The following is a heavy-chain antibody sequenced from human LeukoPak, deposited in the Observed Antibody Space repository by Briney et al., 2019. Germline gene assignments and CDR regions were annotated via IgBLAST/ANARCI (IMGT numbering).Heavy chain of an antibody. V-gene: IGHV3-23*01. CDR3: ARPYSSGWDDAFDI. D-gene: IGHD6-19*01. CDR1: GFTFSTFA. Sequence: GGSLRLSCAASGFTFSTFAMIWVRQPPGKGLEWVSSIFPSGGEIHYADSVRGRFTISRDNSKSTLSLQMNSLRAEDTAVYYCARPYSSGWDDAFDIWGQGTMVTVSS. J-gene: IGHJ3*02. CDR2: IFPSGGEI.